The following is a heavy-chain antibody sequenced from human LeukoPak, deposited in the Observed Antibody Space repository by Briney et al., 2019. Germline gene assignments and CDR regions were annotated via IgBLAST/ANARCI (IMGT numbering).Heavy chain of an antibody. J-gene: IGHJ6*02. Sequence: GASVKVSCKASGYTFTTYYMHWVRQAPRQGLEWMGIINPSGGSTSYAQKFQGRVTMTRDTSPSTVYMELSSLRSEDTAVYYCARDDCGGDCYSPVYGMDVWAQGTTVTVSS. CDR2: INPSGGST. CDR3: ARDDCGGDCYSPVYGMDV. D-gene: IGHD2-21*02. V-gene: IGHV1-46*01. CDR1: GYTFTTYY.